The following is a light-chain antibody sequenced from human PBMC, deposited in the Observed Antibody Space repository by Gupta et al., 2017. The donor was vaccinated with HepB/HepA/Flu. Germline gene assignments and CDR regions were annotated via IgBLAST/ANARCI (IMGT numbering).Light chain of an antibody. CDR2: DDS. Sequence: CEGNNIGSQSVHWYQHKPGQAPVLVVYDDSNRPPGIPARFSGSKSGHTATLTITRVEAGDEAEYYCLVWDADSDNYVFGTGTRVTVL. CDR3: LVWDADSDNYV. CDR1: NIGSQS. V-gene: IGLV3-21*02. J-gene: IGLJ1*01.